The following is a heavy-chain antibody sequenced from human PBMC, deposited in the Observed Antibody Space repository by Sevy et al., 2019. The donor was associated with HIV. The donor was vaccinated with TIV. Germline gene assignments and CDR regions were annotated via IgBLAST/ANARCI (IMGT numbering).Heavy chain of an antibody. D-gene: IGHD3-9*01. CDR1: GFTFNFYA. CDR2: ITGSGSST. CDR3: AKEHDNSWFDP. V-gene: IGHV3-23*01. J-gene: IGHJ5*02. Sequence: GGSLRLSCAASGFTFNFYAMTWVRQAPEKGLEWVSSITGSGSSTYYADSVKGRFTISRDNSKNTLYLQMNSLRAEDTAVYYCAKEHDNSWFDPWGQGTLVTVSS.